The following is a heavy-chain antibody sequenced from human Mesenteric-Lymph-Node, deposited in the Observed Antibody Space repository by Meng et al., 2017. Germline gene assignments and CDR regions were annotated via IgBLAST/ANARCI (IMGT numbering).Heavy chain of an antibody. CDR1: GGSISSYY. V-gene: IGHV4-4*07. J-gene: IGHJ5*02. D-gene: IGHD2-21*02. Sequence: SETLSLTCTVSGGSISSYYWSWIRQPAGKGLEWIGRIYTSGSTNYNPSLKSRVTMSVDTSKNQFSLKLSAVTAADTAVYYCARANHIVVVTAHTLDHNWFDPWGQGTLVTVSS. CDR2: IYTSGST. CDR3: ARANHIVVVTAHTLDHNWFDP.